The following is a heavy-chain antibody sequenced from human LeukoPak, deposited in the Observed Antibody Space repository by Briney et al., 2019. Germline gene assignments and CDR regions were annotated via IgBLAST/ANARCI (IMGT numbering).Heavy chain of an antibody. CDR2: TNPDSGGA. CDR3: ARGRDWGEFLAWFDP. J-gene: IGHJ5*02. CDR1: GYTFTGYY. Sequence: GASVKVSCTASGYTFTGYYIHWVRQAPGQGLEWMGWTNPDSGGASYAQKFQGRVTMTRDTSISTVYMELNRLTSDDTAMYYCARGRDWGEFLAWFDPWGQGTLVTVSS. V-gene: IGHV1-2*02. D-gene: IGHD3-3*01.